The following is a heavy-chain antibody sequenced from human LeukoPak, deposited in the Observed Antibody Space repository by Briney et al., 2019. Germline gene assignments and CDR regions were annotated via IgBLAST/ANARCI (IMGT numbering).Heavy chain of an antibody. Sequence: PSETLSLTCAVSGGSISSSHWWSWVRQPPGKGLEWIGSINYSGSTYYNPSLYYNPSLKSRVTISVDASKNQLSLKLSSVTAADTAVYYCARDGCSSNSCPLDYWGQGTLVTVSS. V-gene: IGHV4-39*02. CDR1: GGSISSSHW. CDR3: ARDGCSSNSCPLDY. CDR2: INYSGST. D-gene: IGHD2-2*01. J-gene: IGHJ4*02.